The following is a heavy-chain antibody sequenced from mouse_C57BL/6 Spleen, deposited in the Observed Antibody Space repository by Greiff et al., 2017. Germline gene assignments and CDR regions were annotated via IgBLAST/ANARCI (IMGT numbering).Heavy chain of an antibody. V-gene: IGHV1-81*01. CDR1: GYTFTSYG. CDR2: IYPRSGNT. D-gene: IGHD1-1*01. J-gene: IGHJ1*03. Sequence: QVQLKQSGAELARPGASVKLSCKASGYTFTSYGISWVKQRTGQGLEWIGEIYPRSGNTYYNEKFKGKATLTADKSSSTAYMELRSLTSEASAVYFCARPRFITTVVAHWYFDVWGTGTTVTVSS. CDR3: ARPRFITTVVAHWYFDV.